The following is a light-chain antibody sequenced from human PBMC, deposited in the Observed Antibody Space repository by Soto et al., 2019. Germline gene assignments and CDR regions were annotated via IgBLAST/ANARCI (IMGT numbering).Light chain of an antibody. V-gene: IGLV3-1*01. CDR1: KLGDKY. J-gene: IGLJ2*01. CDR3: HAWDISTVV. Sequence: SYELTQPPSVSVSPGQTASITCSGDKLGDKYACWYQQKPGQSPVLVIYQDSKRPSGIPERCSGSNSGNTATLTISGTQAMDEYDYYCHAWDISTVVFGGGTKLTVL. CDR2: QDS.